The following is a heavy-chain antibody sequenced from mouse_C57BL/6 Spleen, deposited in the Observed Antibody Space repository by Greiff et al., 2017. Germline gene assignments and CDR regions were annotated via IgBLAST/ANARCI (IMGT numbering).Heavy chain of an antibody. V-gene: IGHV1-18*01. J-gene: IGHJ4*01. CDR1: GYTFTDYN. Sequence: DVQLQESGPELVKPGASVKIPCKASGYTFTDYNMDWVKQSHGKSLEWIGDINPNNGGTIYNQKFKGKATLTVDKSSSTAYMELRSLTSEDTAVYYCARSSMVTTYAMDYWGQGTSVTVSS. CDR2: INPNNGGT. CDR3: ARSSMVTTYAMDY. D-gene: IGHD2-2*01.